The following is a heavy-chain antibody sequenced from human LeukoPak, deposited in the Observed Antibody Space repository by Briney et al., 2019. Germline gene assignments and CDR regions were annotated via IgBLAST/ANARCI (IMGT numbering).Heavy chain of an antibody. V-gene: IGHV3-21*01. CDR3: ARDPYCSSTSCSLD. Sequence: GGSLRLSCAASGFTCSSYSMNWVRQAPGKGLEWVSSISSSSSYIYYADSVKGRFTISRDNAKNSLYLQMNSLRAEDTAVYYCARDPYCSSTSCSLDWGQGTLVTVSS. CDR1: GFTCSSYS. D-gene: IGHD2-2*01. CDR2: ISSSSSYI. J-gene: IGHJ4*02.